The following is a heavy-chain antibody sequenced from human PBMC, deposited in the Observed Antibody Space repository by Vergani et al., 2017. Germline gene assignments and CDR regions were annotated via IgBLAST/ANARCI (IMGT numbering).Heavy chain of an antibody. CDR3: AGDTHSWQRADR. J-gene: IGHJ5*02. D-gene: IGHD6-13*01. Sequence: QVKLQESGPGLVKPSETLSLTCHVFGFSVTDYTCNWFRQAPGKGLEWIGSLSTTGGATHASHNPSLKSRVSISVDTSKSQFSLRLTSVTAAASAIYYCAGDTHSWQRADRWGQGILVSVSS. CDR2: LSTTGGA. CDR1: GFSVTDYT. V-gene: IGHV4-59*02.